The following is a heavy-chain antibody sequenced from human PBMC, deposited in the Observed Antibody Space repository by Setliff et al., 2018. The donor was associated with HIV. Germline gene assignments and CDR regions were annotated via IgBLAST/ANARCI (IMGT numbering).Heavy chain of an antibody. D-gene: IGHD1-26*01. CDR2: INPSGGST. Sequence: ASVKVSCKASGYTFTSYYMHWVRQAPGQGLEWMGIINPSGGSTSYAQKFQGRVTMNRDTSTSTVYMELSSLRSEDTAVYYCAGTAGWELPPRLYYYYYYMDVWGKGTTVTVAS. CDR1: GYTFTSYY. V-gene: IGHV1-46*01. J-gene: IGHJ6*03. CDR3: AGTAGWELPPRLYYYYYYMDV.